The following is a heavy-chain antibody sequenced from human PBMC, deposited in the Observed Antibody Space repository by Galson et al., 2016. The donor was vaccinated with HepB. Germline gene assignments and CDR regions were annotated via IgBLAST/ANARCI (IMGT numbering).Heavy chain of an antibody. Sequence: TLSLTCTVSGGSMSTYYWSWIRQPPGKGLEWIGYIYHSGSTYYNPSLKSRVSISVDTSKNQFSLRLSSVTPEDTAIYYCARPAYFKEWLDPWGQGTPVTVSS. CDR2: IYHSGST. CDR3: ARPAYFKEWLDP. D-gene: IGHD2/OR15-2a*01. CDR1: GGSMSTYY. V-gene: IGHV4-59*06. J-gene: IGHJ5*02.